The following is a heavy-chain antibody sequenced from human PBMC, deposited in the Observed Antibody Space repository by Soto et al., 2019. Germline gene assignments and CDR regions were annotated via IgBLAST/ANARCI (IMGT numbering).Heavy chain of an antibody. CDR3: ARGFRWEQYYFDY. Sequence: EVQLVESGGGLVKPGGSLRLSCAASGFTFSSYNMNWVRQAPGKGLEWVSSISSSRSYIYYAVSVKGRVTISRDNAKNSLYLKMNSLRAEDTAVYYCARGFRWEQYYFDYWGQGTMVTVSS. J-gene: IGHJ4*02. V-gene: IGHV3-21*01. CDR1: GFTFSSYN. D-gene: IGHD1-26*01. CDR2: ISSSRSYI.